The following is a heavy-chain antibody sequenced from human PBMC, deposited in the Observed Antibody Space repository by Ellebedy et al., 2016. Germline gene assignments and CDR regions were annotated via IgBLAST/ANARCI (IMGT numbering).Heavy chain of an antibody. J-gene: IGHJ5*02. V-gene: IGHV4-61*05. CDR1: GGSISSSSYY. D-gene: IGHD3-22*01. CDR3: ARGLYFDSSGYYYWFDP. CDR2: IYQSGST. Sequence: SETLSLXXTVSGGSISSSSYYWGWIRQPPGKGLEWIGFIYQSGSTNYNPSLKSRVTISVDRSKNQFSLKLTSVTAADTAVYYCARGLYFDSSGYYYWFDPWGRGTLVTVSS.